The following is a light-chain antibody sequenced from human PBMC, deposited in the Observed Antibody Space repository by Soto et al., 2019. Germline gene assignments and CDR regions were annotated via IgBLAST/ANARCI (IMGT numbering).Light chain of an antibody. V-gene: IGKV3-11*01. J-gene: IGKJ4*01. Sequence: EIVLTQSPATLSLSPGERATLSCRASQSVSSYLAWYQQKPGQAPRLLIYDASNRATGIPARFSGSGSGTDFSRTISSLEPEDFAVYYCQQRYNWPPLFGGGTKVEIK. CDR1: QSVSSY. CDR3: QQRYNWPPL. CDR2: DAS.